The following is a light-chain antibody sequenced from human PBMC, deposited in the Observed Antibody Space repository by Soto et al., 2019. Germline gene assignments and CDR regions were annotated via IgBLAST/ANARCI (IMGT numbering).Light chain of an antibody. CDR1: HLISSW. J-gene: IGKJ5*01. Sequence: EIQITQSPSTLTENVGDSVTITCWASHLISSWLAWYQQKPGKAPKLLIYKASRLERGVPSRFSGSESGTEFTLTITFLQADNSATYYSQQSRKYCTFGQR. CDR3: QQSRKYCT. V-gene: IGKV1-5*03. CDR2: KAS.